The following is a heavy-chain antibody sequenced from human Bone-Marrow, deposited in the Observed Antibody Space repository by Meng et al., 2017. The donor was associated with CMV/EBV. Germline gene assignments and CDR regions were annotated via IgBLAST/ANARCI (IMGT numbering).Heavy chain of an antibody. Sequence: EVLLVGSGGGVIQPGGALRLSWAASGFTVSCNYMSWVRQAPGKGLEWVSVIYSGGSTYYADSVKGRFTISRDNSKNTLYLQMNSLRAEDTAVYYCASSRRRQWPFHWGQGTLVTVSS. CDR2: IYSGGST. V-gene: IGHV3-53*01. D-gene: IGHD6-19*01. CDR1: GFTVSCNY. J-gene: IGHJ4*02. CDR3: ASSRRRQWPFH.